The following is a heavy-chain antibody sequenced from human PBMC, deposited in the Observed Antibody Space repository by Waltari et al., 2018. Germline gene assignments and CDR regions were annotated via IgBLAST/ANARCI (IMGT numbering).Heavy chain of an antibody. D-gene: IGHD2-15*01. Sequence: QVQLQESGPGLVKPSQTLSLTCTVSGGSISSGSYYWSWIRQPAGKGLEWIGRIYTSGSTNYNPSLKSRVTISLDTSKNQFSLSLTSVSAADTAVYYCARPTFCSATTCSGPMDVWGQGTTVTVSS. CDR3: ARPTFCSATTCSGPMDV. CDR1: GGSISSGSYY. CDR2: IYTSGST. J-gene: IGHJ6*02. V-gene: IGHV4-61*02.